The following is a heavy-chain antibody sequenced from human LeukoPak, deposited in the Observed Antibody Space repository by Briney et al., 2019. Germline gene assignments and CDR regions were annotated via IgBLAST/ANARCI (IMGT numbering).Heavy chain of an antibody. CDR1: GYTFTSYG. J-gene: IGHJ6*02. Sequence: GASVNVSCKASGYTFTSYGISWVRQAPGQGLEWMGWMNPNSGNTGYAQKFQGRVTMTRNTSISTAYMELSSLRSEDTAVYYCARGSPGRLDYYYGMDVWGQGTTVTVSS. CDR3: ARGSPGRLDYYYGMDV. V-gene: IGHV1-8*02. D-gene: IGHD1-26*01. CDR2: MNPNSGNT.